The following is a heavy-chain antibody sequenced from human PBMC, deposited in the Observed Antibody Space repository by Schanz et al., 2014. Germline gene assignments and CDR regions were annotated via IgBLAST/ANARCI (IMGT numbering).Heavy chain of an antibody. CDR1: GFTFSSYG. J-gene: IGHJ4*02. D-gene: IGHD2-15*01. Sequence: QVQLVESGGGVVQPGGSLRLSCAASGFTFSSYGMHWVRQAPGKGLEWVSAMNGSHSTIYYADSVRGRFTISRDNAENRLILQRNSLREHDTAIYDCARMVVGAIGGYYDNWGQGTLVIVSS. CDR2: MNGSHSTI. V-gene: IGHV3-NL1*01. CDR3: ARMVVGAIGGYYDN.